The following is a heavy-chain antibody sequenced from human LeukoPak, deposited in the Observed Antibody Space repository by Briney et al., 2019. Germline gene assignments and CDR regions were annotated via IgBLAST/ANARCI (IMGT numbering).Heavy chain of an antibody. D-gene: IGHD3-10*01. V-gene: IGHV3-9*01. CDR1: GFTFEDYA. CDR3: TKDIFTMVRGVVDY. Sequence: GGSLRLSCAASGFTFEDYAMHWVRQAPGKGLEWVSGIRWNSGSIGYADSVKGRFTISRDNAKNSLYLQMNSLRAEDTALYYCTKDIFTMVRGVVDYWGQGTLVAVSS. J-gene: IGHJ4*02. CDR2: IRWNSGSI.